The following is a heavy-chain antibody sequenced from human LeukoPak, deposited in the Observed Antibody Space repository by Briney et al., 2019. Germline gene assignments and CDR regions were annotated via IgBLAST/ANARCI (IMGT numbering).Heavy chain of an antibody. CDR2: IYYSGST. CDR3: ARSGGPVGSGSEFDY. V-gene: IGHV4-59*01. Sequence: SETLSLTCTVPVGSISSYYWSWIRQPPGKGLEWIGYIYYSGSTNYNPSLKSRVTISVDTSKNQFSLKLSSVTAADTAVYYCARSGGPVGSGSEFDYWGQGTLVTVSS. CDR1: VGSISSYY. J-gene: IGHJ4*02. D-gene: IGHD3-10*01.